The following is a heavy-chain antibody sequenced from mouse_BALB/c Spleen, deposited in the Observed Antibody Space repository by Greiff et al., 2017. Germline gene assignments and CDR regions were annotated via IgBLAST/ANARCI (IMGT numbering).Heavy chain of an antibody. CDR2: IYPGDGDT. D-gene: IGHD2-14*01. CDR1: GYTFTSYW. V-gene: IGHV1-87*01. J-gene: IGHJ2*01. Sequence: LQESRAELARPGASVKLSCKASGYTFTSYWMQWVKQRPGQGLEWIGAIYPGDGDTRYTQKFKGKATLTADKSSSTAYMQLSSLASEDSAVYYCARDYRYDGSFDYWGQGTTLTVSS. CDR3: ARDYRYDGSFDY.